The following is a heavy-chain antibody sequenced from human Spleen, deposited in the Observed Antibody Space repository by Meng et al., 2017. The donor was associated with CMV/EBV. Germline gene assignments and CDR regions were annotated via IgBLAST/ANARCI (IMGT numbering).Heavy chain of an antibody. D-gene: IGHD3-3*01. V-gene: IGHV3-33*06. CDR2: IWYDGSNK. CDR3: AKGITIYGVVPLSTFDY. CDR1: GFTFSSYG. J-gene: IGHJ4*02. Sequence: GGSLRLSCAASGFTFSSYGMHWVRQAPGKGLEWVAVIWYDGSNKYYADSVKGRFTISRDNSKNTLYLQMNSLRAEDTAVYYCAKGITIYGVVPLSTFDYWGQGTLVTVSS.